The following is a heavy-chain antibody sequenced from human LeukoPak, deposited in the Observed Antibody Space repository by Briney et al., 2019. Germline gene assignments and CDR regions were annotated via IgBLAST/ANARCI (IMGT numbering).Heavy chain of an antibody. CDR2: ISYDGSNK. Sequence: GRSLRLSCAASGFTFSSYGMHWVRQAPGKGLEWVAVISYDGSNKYYADSVKGRFTISRDNSKNTLYLQTNSLRAEDTAVYYCAKDSAEMLRFLEWLSGNWFDPWGQGTLVTVSS. J-gene: IGHJ5*02. CDR1: GFTFSSYG. V-gene: IGHV3-30*18. D-gene: IGHD3-3*01. CDR3: AKDSAEMLRFLEWLSGNWFDP.